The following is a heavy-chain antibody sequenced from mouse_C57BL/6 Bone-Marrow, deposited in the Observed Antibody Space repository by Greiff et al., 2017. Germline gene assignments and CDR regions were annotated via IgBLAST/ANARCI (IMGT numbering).Heavy chain of an antibody. CDR2: IDPSDSYT. V-gene: IGHV1-69*01. J-gene: IGHJ1*03. Sequence: QVQLQQPGAELVMPGASVKLSCKASGYTFTSYWMHWVKQRPGQGLEWIGEIDPSDSYTNYNQKFKGKSTLTVDKSSSTAYMQLRSLTSEDSAVYYCARRTVVAHWYFDVWGTGTTVTVSS. D-gene: IGHD1-1*01. CDR1: GYTFTSYW. CDR3: ARRTVVAHWYFDV.